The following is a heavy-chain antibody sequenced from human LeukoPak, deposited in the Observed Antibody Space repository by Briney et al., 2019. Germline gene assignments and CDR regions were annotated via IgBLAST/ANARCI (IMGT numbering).Heavy chain of an antibody. Sequence: GGSLRLSCAASGFTLSSYSMNWVRQAPGKGLEWVSSISSSSSYIYYADSVKGRFTISRDNAKNSLYLQMNSLRVEDTALYYCAKAGRGGAITMVRGVKGDYYYMDVWGKGTTVTISS. CDR1: GFTLSSYS. CDR2: ISSSSSYI. J-gene: IGHJ6*03. V-gene: IGHV3-21*04. D-gene: IGHD3-10*01. CDR3: AKAGRGGAITMVRGVKGDYYYMDV.